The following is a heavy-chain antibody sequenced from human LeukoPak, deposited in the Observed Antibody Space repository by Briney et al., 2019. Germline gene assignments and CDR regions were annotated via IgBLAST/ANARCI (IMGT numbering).Heavy chain of an antibody. D-gene: IGHD3-22*01. J-gene: IGHJ4*02. CDR3: ARVYYDSSGLEG. CDR2: IIPILGIA. CDR1: GGTFSSYA. Sequence: SVKVSCKASGGTFSSYAISWVRQAPGQGLEWMGRIIPILGIANYAQKFQGRVTITADKSTSTAYMELSSLRSEDTAVYYCARVYYDSSGLEGWGQGTLVTVSS. V-gene: IGHV1-69*04.